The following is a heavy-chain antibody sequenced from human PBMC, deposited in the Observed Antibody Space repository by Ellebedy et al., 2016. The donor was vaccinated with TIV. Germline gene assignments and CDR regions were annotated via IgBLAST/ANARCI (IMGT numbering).Heavy chain of an antibody. J-gene: IGHJ4*02. Sequence: GESLKISCAASGFTFSNYAMSWVRQAPGKGLEWVSAVSVTVTNTYYTESVKGRFTISRDNSKSTLYLQMNSLRAEDTAVYYCAKKVGTGLYLDYWGQGTLVTVSS. CDR2: VSVTVTNT. V-gene: IGHV3-23*01. D-gene: IGHD1-14*01. CDR3: AKKVGTGLYLDY. CDR1: GFTFSNYA.